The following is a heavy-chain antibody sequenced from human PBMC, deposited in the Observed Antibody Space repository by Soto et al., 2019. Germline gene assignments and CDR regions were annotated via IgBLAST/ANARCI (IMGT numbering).Heavy chain of an antibody. CDR1: GYTFTAFY. CDR3: AKDMVGATRGGLSPPTPLDY. D-gene: IGHD1-26*01. V-gene: IGHV1-46*01. J-gene: IGHJ4*02. Sequence: ASVKVSCKASGYTFTAFYMHWVRQAPGQGLEWMGIINPSGGTTRYAQKFQGRVTMTRDTSTSTVYMELSSLRSEDTAVYYCAKDMVGATRGGLSPPTPLDYWGQGTLVTVSS. CDR2: INPSGGTT.